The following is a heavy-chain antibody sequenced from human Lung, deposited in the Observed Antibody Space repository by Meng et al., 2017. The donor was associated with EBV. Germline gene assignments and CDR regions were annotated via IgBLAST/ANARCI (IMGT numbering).Heavy chain of an antibody. D-gene: IGHD2-21*02. J-gene: IGHJ4*02. CDR2: INPSTAHP. Sequence: QVQLVQSGFELKNPGASVKGLCKASGYSVSSYAVNWLRQAPGRGLEWMGWINPSTAHPTYAQDFTGRFVFSLDISVNTAYLQINSLKAEDTAIYYCVRDVPDGDISLFDSWGQGTLVTVSS. CDR1: GYSVSSYA. CDR3: VRDVPDGDISLFDS. V-gene: IGHV7-4-1*02.